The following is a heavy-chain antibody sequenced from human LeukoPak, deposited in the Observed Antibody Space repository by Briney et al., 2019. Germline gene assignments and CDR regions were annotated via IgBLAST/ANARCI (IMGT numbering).Heavy chain of an antibody. CDR2: IFYRGST. J-gene: IGHJ6*02. CDR3: ARVGGVVVPAAMPMSYYGMDV. V-gene: IGHV4-59*01. CDR1: GGSISSYY. Sequence: PSQSLSLTCTVAGGSISSYYWSWIRQPPGKLLDWIGYIFYRGSTNYNPAVKSRVTISVDTSKNQFSLKLSSVTAADTAVYYCARVGGVVVPAAMPMSYYGMDVWGQGTTVTVSS. D-gene: IGHD2-2*01.